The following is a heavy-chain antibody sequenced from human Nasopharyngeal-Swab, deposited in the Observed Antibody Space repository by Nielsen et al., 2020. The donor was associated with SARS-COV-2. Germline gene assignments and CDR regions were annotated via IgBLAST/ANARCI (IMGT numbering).Heavy chain of an antibody. CDR2: INAGNGNT. D-gene: IGHD3-9*01. CDR3: ARGNVLRYFDRADYGMDV. Sequence: ASVKVSCKASGGTFSSYAISWVRQAPGQRLEWMGWINAGNGNTKYSQKFQGRVTITRDTSASTAYMELSSLRSEDTAVYYCARGNVLRYFDRADYGMDVWGQGTTVTVSS. CDR1: GGTFSSYA. J-gene: IGHJ6*02. V-gene: IGHV1-3*01.